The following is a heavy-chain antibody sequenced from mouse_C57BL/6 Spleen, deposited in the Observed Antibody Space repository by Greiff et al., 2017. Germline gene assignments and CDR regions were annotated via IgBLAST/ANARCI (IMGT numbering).Heavy chain of an antibody. CDR3: ARPDAMDY. Sequence: VQLQQSGPELVKPGASVKISCKASGYAFSSSWMNWVKQRPGKGLEWIGRIYPGDGGTNYNGKFKGKATLTADKSSSTAYMQLSSLTSEDSAVYFCARPDAMDYWGQGTSVTVSS. J-gene: IGHJ4*01. CDR1: GYAFSSSW. V-gene: IGHV1-82*01. CDR2: IYPGDGGT.